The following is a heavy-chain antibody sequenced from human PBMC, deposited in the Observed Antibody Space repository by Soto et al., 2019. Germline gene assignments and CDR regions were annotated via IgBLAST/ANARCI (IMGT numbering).Heavy chain of an antibody. CDR3: TRAGGDSSSWYFDY. CDR2: TYYRSKWNN. CDR1: GDSVSSNSAA. J-gene: IGHJ4*02. Sequence: PSQTLSLTCAISGDSVSSNSAAWNWVRQSPSRGLEWLGRTYYRSKWNNDYAVSVKRRITINPDTSKNQFSLQLNSVTPEDTAVYYCTRAGGDSSSWYFDYWGQGTLVSVSS. V-gene: IGHV6-1*01. D-gene: IGHD6-13*01.